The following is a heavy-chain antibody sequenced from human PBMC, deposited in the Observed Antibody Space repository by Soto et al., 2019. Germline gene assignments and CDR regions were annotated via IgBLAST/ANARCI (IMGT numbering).Heavy chain of an antibody. CDR2: IIPIFGTA. CDR1: GGTFSSYA. V-gene: IGHV1-69*01. D-gene: IGHD5-18*01. Sequence: QVQLVQSGAEVKKPGSSVKVSCKASGGTFSSYAISWVRQAPGQGLEWMGGIIPIFGTANYAQKFQGRVTITADESTSTAYMELSSLRSDDTAVYYCARAFREGGYSYGYDYWGQGTLVTVSS. CDR3: ARAFREGGYSYGYDY. J-gene: IGHJ4*02.